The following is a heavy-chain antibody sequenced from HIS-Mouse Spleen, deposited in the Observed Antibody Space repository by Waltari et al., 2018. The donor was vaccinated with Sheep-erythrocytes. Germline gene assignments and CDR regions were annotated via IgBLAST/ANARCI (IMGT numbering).Heavy chain of an antibody. V-gene: IGHV3-30*18. CDR3: AKDRRGFWDY. CDR1: GFPFSSYG. CDR2: ISSDGSNK. Sequence: QVQLVESGGGVVQPGRSLRLSCAASGFPFSSYGMHWVRQAPGKGLEWVAVISSDGSNKYYADSVKVRFTISRDNSKNTLYRQMNSLRAEDTAVYYCAKDRRGFWDYWGQGTLVTVSS. J-gene: IGHJ4*02. D-gene: IGHD3-10*01.